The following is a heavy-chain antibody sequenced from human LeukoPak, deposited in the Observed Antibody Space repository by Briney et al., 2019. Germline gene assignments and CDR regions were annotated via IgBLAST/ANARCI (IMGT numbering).Heavy chain of an antibody. D-gene: IGHD3-10*01. CDR3: ARVQYYGSGSYYDPSDYGMDV. J-gene: IGHJ6*02. Sequence: GGSLRLSCAASGFTFSSYAMHWVRQAPGKGLEYVSAISSNGGSTYYANSVKGRFTISRDNSKNTLYLQMGSLRAEDMAVYYCARVQYYGSGSYYDPSDYGMDVWAKGPRSPSP. V-gene: IGHV3-64*01. CDR2: ISSNGGST. CDR1: GFTFSSYA.